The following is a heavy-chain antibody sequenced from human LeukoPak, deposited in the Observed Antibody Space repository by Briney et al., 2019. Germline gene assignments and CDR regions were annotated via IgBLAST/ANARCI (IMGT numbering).Heavy chain of an antibody. V-gene: IGHV4-61*01. CDR3: ARGYRSSWYQVDY. J-gene: IGHJ4*02. CDR1: GGSVSSGSYF. D-gene: IGHD6-13*01. CDR2: IYYNGNT. Sequence: PSETLSLTCTVSGGSVSSGSYFWSWIRQPPWKGLEWIGFIYYNGNTNSSPSRKSRVTISVHPSKRQFSLTLTSVTAADTAVYYCARGYRSSWYQVDYWGQGTLVTVSS.